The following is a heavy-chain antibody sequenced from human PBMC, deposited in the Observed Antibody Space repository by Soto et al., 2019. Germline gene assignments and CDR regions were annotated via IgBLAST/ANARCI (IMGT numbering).Heavy chain of an antibody. Sequence: NPSETLSLTCAVYGGSFSGYYWSWIRQPPGKGLEWIGEINHSGSTNYNPSLKSRVTISVDTSKNQFSLKLSSVTAADTAVYYCASGRGVAATSYYMDVWGKGTTVTVSS. J-gene: IGHJ6*03. CDR2: INHSGST. D-gene: IGHD6-13*01. CDR3: ASGRGVAATSYYMDV. CDR1: GGSFSGYY. V-gene: IGHV4-34*01.